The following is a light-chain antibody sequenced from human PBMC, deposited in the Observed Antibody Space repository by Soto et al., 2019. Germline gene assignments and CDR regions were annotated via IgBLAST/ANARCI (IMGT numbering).Light chain of an antibody. V-gene: IGLV2-14*01. CDR3: CSYTTRSTLV. Sequence: QSALTQPASVSGSPGQSITISCTGTSSDVGAYNHVSWYRQHPGKAPQLIIYEVSNRPSGLSNRFSASKSGNTASLTISGLQAEDEADYYCCSYTTRSTLVFGTGTKVTVL. CDR2: EVS. J-gene: IGLJ1*01. CDR1: SSDVGAYNH.